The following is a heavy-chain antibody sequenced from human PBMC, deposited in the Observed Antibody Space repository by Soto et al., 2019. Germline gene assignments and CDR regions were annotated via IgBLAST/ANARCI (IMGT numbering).Heavy chain of an antibody. CDR2: IKEDGSEI. Sequence: PXGSLRLSCSVSGFNVMSYWMSWVRQAPGKGLEWVASIKEDGSEIYYLHSVRGRFSISRDSAGNALHLTMNYLSAEDTGVYFCARDIGFDYVNWGHGALVTVSS. V-gene: IGHV3-7*01. J-gene: IGHJ4*01. CDR3: ARDIGFDYVN. D-gene: IGHD3-16*01. CDR1: GFNVMSYW.